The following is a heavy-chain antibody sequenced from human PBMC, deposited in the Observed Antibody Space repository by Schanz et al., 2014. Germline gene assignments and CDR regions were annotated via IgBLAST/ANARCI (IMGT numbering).Heavy chain of an antibody. D-gene: IGHD3-9*01. J-gene: IGHJ4*02. CDR2: ISGSGGST. Sequence: EVQLLESGGRLVQPGGSLRLSCAASGFIFSSYNMNWVRQSPGKGLEWVSGISGSGGSTYDADSVKGRFTISRDNSKNTLYLQMNSLRAEDTAVYYCAKDHAGSDILTALGNWGQGTLVTVSS. CDR3: AKDHAGSDILTALGN. V-gene: IGHV3-23*01. CDR1: GFIFSSYN.